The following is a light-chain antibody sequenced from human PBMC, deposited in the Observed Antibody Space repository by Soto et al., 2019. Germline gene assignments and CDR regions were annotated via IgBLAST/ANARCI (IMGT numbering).Light chain of an antibody. CDR3: QQYEGYPYT. CDR1: QSIRYW. CDR2: KAS. J-gene: IGKJ2*01. V-gene: IGKV1-5*03. Sequence: DVQMTQSPSTLSASVGDRVTLTCRASQSIRYWLAWYQQKPGKAPTVLIYKASTLQRGVPSRFSGSGSGTEFTLTITSLQPDDFAIYYCQQYEGYPYTSGQGTRLEIK.